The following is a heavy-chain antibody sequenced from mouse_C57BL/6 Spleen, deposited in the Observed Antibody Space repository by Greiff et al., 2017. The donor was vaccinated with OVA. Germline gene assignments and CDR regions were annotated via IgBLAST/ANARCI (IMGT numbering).Heavy chain of an antibody. CDR2: IHPNSGST. Sequence: QVQLQQPGAELVKPGASVKLSCKASGYTFTSYWMHWVKQRPGQGLEWIGMIHPNSGSTNYNEKFKSKATLTVDKSSSTAYMQLSSLTSEDSAVYYCAFITTVVGKYFDVWGTGTPVTVSS. V-gene: IGHV1-64*01. J-gene: IGHJ1*03. D-gene: IGHD1-1*01. CDR1: GYTFTSYW. CDR3: AFITTVVGKYFDV.